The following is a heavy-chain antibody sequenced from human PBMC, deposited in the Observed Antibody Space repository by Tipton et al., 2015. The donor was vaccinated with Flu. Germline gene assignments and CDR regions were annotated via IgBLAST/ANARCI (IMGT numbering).Heavy chain of an antibody. D-gene: IGHD6-13*01. V-gene: IGHV3-21*01. CDR2: ISSSSSYI. Sequence: GSLRLSCAASGFTFSSYSMNWVRQAPGKGLEWVSSISSSSSYIYYADSVKGRFTISRDNAKNSLYLQMNSLRAEDTAVYYCASLAAADYYYYMDVWGKGTTVTVSS. CDR1: GFTFSSYS. CDR3: ASLAAADYYYYMDV. J-gene: IGHJ6*03.